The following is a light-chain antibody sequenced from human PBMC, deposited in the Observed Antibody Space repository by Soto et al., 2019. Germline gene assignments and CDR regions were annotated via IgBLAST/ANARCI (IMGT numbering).Light chain of an antibody. V-gene: IGKV4-1*01. J-gene: IGKJ4*01. CDR2: WAS. Sequence: DVVMTQSPDSLSVSLGERATINCKSSQSVLYRSSNKNYFAWYQQKSGQPPKLLIYWASTRESGVPDRFSGSGSGTDFTFTISSLQAEDVAVYYCQQYYVSPLTFGGGTKVEI. CDR1: QSVLYRSSNKNY. CDR3: QQYYVSPLT.